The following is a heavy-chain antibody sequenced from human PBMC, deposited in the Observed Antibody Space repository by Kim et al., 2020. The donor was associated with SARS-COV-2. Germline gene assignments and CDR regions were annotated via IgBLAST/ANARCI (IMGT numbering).Heavy chain of an antibody. CDR2: ISSSGSTI. J-gene: IGHJ4*02. CDR1: GFTFSDYY. Sequence: GGSLRLSCAASGFTFSDYYMSWIRQAPGKGLEWVSYISSSGSTIYYADSVKGRFTISRDNAKNSLYLQMNSLRAEDTAVYYCAREQSLLWFGESKGVLDYWGQGTLVTVSS. V-gene: IGHV3-11*01. D-gene: IGHD3-10*01. CDR3: AREQSLLWFGESKGVLDY.